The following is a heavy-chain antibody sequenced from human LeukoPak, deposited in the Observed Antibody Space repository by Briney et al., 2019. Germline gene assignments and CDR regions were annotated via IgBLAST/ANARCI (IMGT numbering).Heavy chain of an antibody. CDR1: GFIFDDYG. CDR2: INWNGGST. V-gene: IGHV3-20*04. J-gene: IGHJ4*02. D-gene: IGHD3-22*01. Sequence: GGSLRLSCAASGFIFDDYGMSWVRQAPGKGLEWVSGINWNGGSTGYADSVKGRFTISRDNAKNSLYLQMNSLRAEDTALYYCARRMYYYDSRGYTYYFDNWGQGTLVTVSS. CDR3: ARRMYYYDSRGYTYYFDN.